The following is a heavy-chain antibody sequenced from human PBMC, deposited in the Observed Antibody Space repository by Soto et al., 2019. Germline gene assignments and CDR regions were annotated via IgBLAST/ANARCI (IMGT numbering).Heavy chain of an antibody. CDR3: ARLGIQLWSNWFDP. D-gene: IGHD5-18*01. Sequence: QLQLQESGPGLVKPSETLSLTCTVSGGSISSSSYYWGWIRQPPGKGLEWIGSIYYSGSTYYNPSLKSRVTISVDTSKNQFSLKLSSVTAADTAVYYCARLGIQLWSNWFDPWGQGTLVTVSS. V-gene: IGHV4-39*01. J-gene: IGHJ5*02. CDR1: GGSISSSSYY. CDR2: IYYSGST.